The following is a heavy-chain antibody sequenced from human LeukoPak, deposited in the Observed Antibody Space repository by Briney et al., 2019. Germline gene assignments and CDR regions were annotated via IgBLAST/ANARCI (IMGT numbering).Heavy chain of an antibody. CDR2: INWNGGST. Sequence: GGSLRLSCAASGFTFDDYGMSWVRQAPGKGLEWVSGINWNGGSTGYADSVKGRFTISRDNAKNSLYLQTNSLRAEDTAVYYCARGKYSSGWFDYWGQGTLVTVSS. V-gene: IGHV3-20*04. D-gene: IGHD6-19*01. J-gene: IGHJ4*02. CDR3: ARGKYSSGWFDY. CDR1: GFTFDDYG.